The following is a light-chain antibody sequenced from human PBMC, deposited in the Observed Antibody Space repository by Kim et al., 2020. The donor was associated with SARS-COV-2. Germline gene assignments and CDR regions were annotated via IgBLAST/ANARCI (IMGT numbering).Light chain of an antibody. CDR3: QAYDGSRWV. CDR2: GDN. V-gene: IGLV6-57*01. J-gene: IGLJ3*02. CDR1: GGNIAVNY. Sequence: GKTVTISSSRSGGNIAVNYVQWYQQRPGSSPIPVIYGDNQRPSRVPDRFSGSIDSSSNSASLTISGLKAEDEADYYCQAYDGSRWVFGGGTQLTVL.